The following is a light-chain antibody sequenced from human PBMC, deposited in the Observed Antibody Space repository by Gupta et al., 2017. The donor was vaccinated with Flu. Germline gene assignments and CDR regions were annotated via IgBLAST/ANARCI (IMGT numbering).Light chain of an antibody. CDR2: EVR. CDR1: SSDVGTYNY. J-gene: IGLJ1*01. Sequence: QSALTQPASVSGSPGQSIPISCTGTSSDVGTYNYVSWYQQHPGKSPKLIIYEVRHRPSGVSNRFSGSKSGNTASLTISGLQAEDEADYYCGSYTSSSTRIFGTGTKVTVL. CDR3: GSYTSSSTRI. V-gene: IGLV2-14*01.